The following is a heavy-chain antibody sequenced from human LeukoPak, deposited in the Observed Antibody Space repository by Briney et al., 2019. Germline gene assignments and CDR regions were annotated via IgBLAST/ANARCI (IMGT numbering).Heavy chain of an antibody. D-gene: IGHD3-22*01. CDR1: GFSFSAYW. CDR2: INSDGSSI. CDR3: ARLRGYYDSSDH. J-gene: IGHJ4*02. V-gene: IGHV3-74*01. Sequence: PGGSLRLSCAGSGFSFSAYWMHWVRQLPGKGLVWVSRINSDGSSISYVDSVKGRFTISRDNAKNTLYLQMNSLRLEDTAVYYCARLRGYYDSSDHWGQGTLVTVSS.